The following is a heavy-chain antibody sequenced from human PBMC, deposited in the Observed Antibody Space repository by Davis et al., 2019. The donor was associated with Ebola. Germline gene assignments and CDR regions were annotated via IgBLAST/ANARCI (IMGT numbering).Heavy chain of an antibody. CDR3: ARHIAAAGKFDY. Sequence: ASVKVSCKASGYTFTSYDINWVRQATGQGLEWMGWMNPNSANTGYAQKFQGRVTMTRNTSISTAFMELSSLRSEDTAVYYCARHIAAAGKFDYWGQGTLVTASS. J-gene: IGHJ4*02. CDR1: GYTFTSYD. D-gene: IGHD6-13*01. CDR2: MNPNSANT. V-gene: IGHV1-8*01.